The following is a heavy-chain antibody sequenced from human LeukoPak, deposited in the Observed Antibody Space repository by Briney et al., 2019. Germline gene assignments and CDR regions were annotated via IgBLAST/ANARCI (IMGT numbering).Heavy chain of an antibody. J-gene: IGHJ4*02. Sequence: SETLSLTCAVYGGSFSGYYWSWIRQPPGKGLEWIGEINHSGSTNYNPSLKSRVTISVDTSKNQFSLKLSSVTAADTAVYYCARGSAQYCSGGSCYFPRDYWGQGTLVTVSS. D-gene: IGHD2-15*01. CDR2: INHSGST. V-gene: IGHV4-34*01. CDR1: GGSFSGYY. CDR3: ARGSAQYCSGGSCYFPRDY.